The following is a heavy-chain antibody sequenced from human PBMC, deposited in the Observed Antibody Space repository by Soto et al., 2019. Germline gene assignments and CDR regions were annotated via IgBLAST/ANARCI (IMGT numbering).Heavy chain of an antibody. CDR3: ARVDYDSLTGYYFDY. Sequence: SETLSLTCTVSGGSLSSYYWIWIRQSPGKGLEWIGYIHDSGSTNFNPSLKSRVTMSVDTSKNQFSLKVSSVSAADTAAYYCARVDYDSLTGYYFDYWGQGTLVTVSS. J-gene: IGHJ4*02. CDR2: IHDSGST. V-gene: IGHV4-59*01. CDR1: GGSLSSYY. D-gene: IGHD3-9*01.